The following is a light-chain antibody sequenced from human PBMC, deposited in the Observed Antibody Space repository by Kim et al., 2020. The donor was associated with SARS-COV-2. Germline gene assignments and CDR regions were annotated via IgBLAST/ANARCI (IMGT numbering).Light chain of an antibody. V-gene: IGKV3-15*01. Sequence: PPGERATLSCRASQGVSSNLAWYQQKPGQAPRLLIYGASTRATGIPARFSGSGSGTEFTLTISSLQSEDFAIYYCQHYNNWPPWTFGQGTKVDIK. CDR1: QGVSSN. CDR3: QHYNNWPPWT. J-gene: IGKJ1*01. CDR2: GAS.